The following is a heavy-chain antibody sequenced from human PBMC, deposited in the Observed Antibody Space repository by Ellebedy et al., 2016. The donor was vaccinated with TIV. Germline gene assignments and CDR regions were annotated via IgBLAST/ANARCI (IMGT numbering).Heavy chain of an antibody. V-gene: IGHV4-39*07. CDR3: ATDVSGTYIWYFGL. Sequence: MPSETLSLTCTVSGGSITSNGYYWAWIRQTPGRGLEWIGSIAYSGSIYYDPSLKSRVTISVDTSKNQFSLKVNSVTAADTAVYYCATDVSGTYIWYFGLWGRGTLVTVSS. J-gene: IGHJ2*01. CDR2: IAYSGSI. CDR1: GGSITSNGYY. D-gene: IGHD1-26*01.